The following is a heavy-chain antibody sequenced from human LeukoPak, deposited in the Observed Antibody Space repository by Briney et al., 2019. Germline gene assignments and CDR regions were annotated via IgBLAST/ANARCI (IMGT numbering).Heavy chain of an antibody. Sequence: ASVTVSCKASGYTFTSYDINWVRQAPGQGLEWMGWINPNSGGTNYAQKFQGRVTMTRDTSISTAYMELSRLRSDDTAVYYCARTSNYYDSSGFHYYYGMDVWGQGTTVTVSS. J-gene: IGHJ6*02. V-gene: IGHV1-2*02. CDR2: INPNSGGT. CDR3: ARTSNYYDSSGFHYYYGMDV. CDR1: GYTFTSYD. D-gene: IGHD3-22*01.